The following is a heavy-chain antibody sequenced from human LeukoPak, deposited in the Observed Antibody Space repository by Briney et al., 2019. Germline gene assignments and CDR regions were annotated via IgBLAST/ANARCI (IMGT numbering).Heavy chain of an antibody. CDR1: GFTFSSYG. Sequence: PGRSLRLSCAASGFTFSSYGMHWVRQAPGKGLEWVAVISYDGSNKYYADSVKGRFTISRDNSKNTLYLRMDSLRAEDTAVYYCAKGPGSSSWYYYFDYWGQGTLVTVSS. CDR3: AKGPGSSSWYYYFDY. J-gene: IGHJ4*02. D-gene: IGHD6-13*01. V-gene: IGHV3-30*18. CDR2: ISYDGSNK.